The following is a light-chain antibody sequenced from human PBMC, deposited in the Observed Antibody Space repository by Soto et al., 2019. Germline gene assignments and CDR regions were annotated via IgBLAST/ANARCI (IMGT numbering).Light chain of an antibody. CDR1: ESVRTN. Sequence: EIVLSPSPATLSLSPVERATLSCRASESVRTNLAWYQQKPGQAPRLLIYGASSRATGIPDRFSGSGSGTDFTLTISRLEPEDFAVYYCQQYGSSPQTFGQGTKVDI. CDR3: QQYGSSPQT. V-gene: IGKV3-20*01. J-gene: IGKJ1*01. CDR2: GAS.